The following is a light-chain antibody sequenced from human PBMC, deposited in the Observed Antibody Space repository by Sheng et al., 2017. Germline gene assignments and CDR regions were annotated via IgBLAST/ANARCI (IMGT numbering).Light chain of an antibody. CDR1: QSISPY. Sequence: DIQMTQSPSSLSASVGDRVTITCLVSQSISPYLNWYQQNPGKAPKLLIFAASNVQSGVPSRFSASGSGTDFTLTISSLQPEDFATYYCQQSYTTPYTFGQGTQLELK. V-gene: IGKV1-39*01. CDR2: AAS. J-gene: IGKJ2*01. CDR3: QQSYTTPYT.